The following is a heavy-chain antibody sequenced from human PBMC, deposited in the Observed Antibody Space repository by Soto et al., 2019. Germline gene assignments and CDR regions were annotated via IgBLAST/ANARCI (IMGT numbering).Heavy chain of an antibody. CDR3: ARDSSQHIGYNDY. D-gene: IGHD1-1*01. Sequence: ASVKVSCKASGGTFSSYTISWVRQAPGQGLEWMGRIIPILGIANYAQKFQGRVTITADKSTSTAYMELSSLRSEDTAVYYCARDSSQHIGYNDYWGQGTLVTVS. J-gene: IGHJ4*02. CDR1: GGTFSSYT. V-gene: IGHV1-69*04. CDR2: IIPILGIA.